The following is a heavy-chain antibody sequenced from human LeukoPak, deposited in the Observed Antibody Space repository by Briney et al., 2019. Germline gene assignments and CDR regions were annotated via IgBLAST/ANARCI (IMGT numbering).Heavy chain of an antibody. Sequence: GESLKISCKGSGYSFTSYWIGWGRQMPGKGLEWMGIIYPGDSDTRYSPSFQGQVTISADKSISTAYLQWSSLNASDTAMYYCARLQHDSGGTSFPLYWGQGTLVTVSS. CDR1: GYSFTSYW. CDR3: ARLQHDSGGTSFPLY. J-gene: IGHJ4*02. CDR2: IYPGDSDT. D-gene: IGHD4-23*01. V-gene: IGHV5-51*01.